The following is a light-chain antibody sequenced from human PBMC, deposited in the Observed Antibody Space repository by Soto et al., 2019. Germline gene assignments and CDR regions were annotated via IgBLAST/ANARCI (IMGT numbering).Light chain of an antibody. V-gene: IGKV1-27*01. CDR3: QKYNRTPRT. CDR1: QDISDH. Sequence: DIQMTQSPSSLSASVGDRVTITCRASQDISDHLAWYQHKPGKVPKLLIYEASTLQSGVPSRFSGGGSGTDFTLTISSLQPEDVATSYCQKYNRTPRTFGQGTKVELK. CDR2: EAS. J-gene: IGKJ1*01.